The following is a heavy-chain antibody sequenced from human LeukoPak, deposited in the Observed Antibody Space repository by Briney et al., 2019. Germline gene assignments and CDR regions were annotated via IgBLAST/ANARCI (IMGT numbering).Heavy chain of an antibody. J-gene: IGHJ5*02. V-gene: IGHV4-4*07. CDR1: GGSLSSYY. Sequence: SETLSLTGTVSGGSLSSYYWSWIRQPAGKGLEWIGRIYTSGSTNYNPSLKSRVTTSVDTSKNQFSLKLSSVTAADTAVYYCAREHDILPLFDPWGQGTLVTVSS. D-gene: IGHD3-9*01. CDR2: IYTSGST. CDR3: AREHDILPLFDP.